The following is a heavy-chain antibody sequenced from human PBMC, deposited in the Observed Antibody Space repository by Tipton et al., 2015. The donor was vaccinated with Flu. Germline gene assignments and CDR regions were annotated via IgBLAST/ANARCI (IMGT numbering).Heavy chain of an antibody. J-gene: IGHJ4*02. V-gene: IGHV4-39*07. CDR2: MLYGGST. Sequence: PGLVKPSETLSLTCTVSGGSIRSSSYYWGWIRQPPGKGPEWIGGMLYGGSTYYNPSLESRVTISLDTSKNQFSLKLSSVTAADTAVYYCARDDSGFNDYWGPGTLVTVSS. CDR1: GGSIRSSSYY. D-gene: IGHD3-22*01. CDR3: ARDDSGFNDY.